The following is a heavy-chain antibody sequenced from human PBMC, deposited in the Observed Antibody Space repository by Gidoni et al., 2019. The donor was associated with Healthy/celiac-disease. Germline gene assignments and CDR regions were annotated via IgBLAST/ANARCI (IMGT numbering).Heavy chain of an antibody. D-gene: IGHD3-3*01. V-gene: IGHV3-11*05. CDR3: ARDLTIFGVGEIYGMDV. CDR1: GFTFSDYY. Sequence: QVQLVESGGGLVKPGGSLRLSCAASGFTFSDYYMSWIRQAPGKGLEWVSYISSSSSYTNYADSVKGRFTISRDNAKNSLYLQMNSLRAEDTAVYYWARDLTIFGVGEIYGMDVWGQGTTVTVSS. CDR2: ISSSSSYT. J-gene: IGHJ6*02.